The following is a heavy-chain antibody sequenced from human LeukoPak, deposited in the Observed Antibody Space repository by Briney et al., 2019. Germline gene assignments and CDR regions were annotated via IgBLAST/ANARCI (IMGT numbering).Heavy chain of an antibody. D-gene: IGHD1-26*01. J-gene: IGHJ4*02. Sequence: ASVKVSCKASGYTFTGYYMHWVRQAPGQGLEWMGWISAYNGNTNYAQKLQGRVTMTTDTSTSTAYMELRSLRSDDTAVYYCARDSYRGEIPSGSHDYWGQGTLVTVSS. CDR2: ISAYNGNT. CDR3: ARDSYRGEIPSGSHDY. CDR1: GYTFTGYY. V-gene: IGHV1-18*04.